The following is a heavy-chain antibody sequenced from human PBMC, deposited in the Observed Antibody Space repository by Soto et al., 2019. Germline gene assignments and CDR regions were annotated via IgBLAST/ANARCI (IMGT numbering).Heavy chain of an antibody. CDR2: INAGNGNT. CDR1: GYTFTSYA. J-gene: IGHJ4*02. D-gene: IGHD3-16*01. V-gene: IGHV1-3*01. Sequence: VASVKVSCKASGYTFTSYAMHWVRQAPGQRLEWMGWINAGNGNTKYSQKFQGRVTITRDTSASTAYMELSSLRSEDTAVYYCARSTLGDYFDYWGQGTLVTVSS. CDR3: ARSTLGDYFDY.